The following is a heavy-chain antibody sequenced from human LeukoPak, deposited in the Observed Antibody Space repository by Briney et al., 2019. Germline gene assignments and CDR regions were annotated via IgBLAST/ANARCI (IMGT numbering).Heavy chain of an antibody. CDR1: GFTFNGSA. D-gene: IGHD2-2*01. V-gene: IGHV3-73*01. CDR3: TCFSQGSTVVPAAITDY. CDR2: IRSKANSYAT. Sequence: GGSLRLSCAASGFTFNGSAMHWVRQASGKGLEWVGRIRSKANSYATAYAASVKGRFTISRDDSKNTAYLQMNSLRTEDTAVYYCTCFSQGSTVVPAAITDYWGQGTLVTVSS. J-gene: IGHJ4*02.